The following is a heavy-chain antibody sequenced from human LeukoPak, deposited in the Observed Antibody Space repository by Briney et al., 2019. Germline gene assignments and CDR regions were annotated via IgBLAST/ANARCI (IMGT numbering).Heavy chain of an antibody. V-gene: IGHV4-61*08. CDR1: GGSISSGGYY. J-gene: IGHJ5*02. CDR3: ARLQQLPRGGWFDP. Sequence: PSETLSLTCTVSGGSISSGGYYWSWIRQPPGKGLEWIGYIYYSGSTNYNPSLESRVTISVDTSKNQFSLKLSSVTAADTAVYYCARLQQLPRGGWFDPWGQGTLVTVSS. CDR2: IYYSGST. D-gene: IGHD6-13*01.